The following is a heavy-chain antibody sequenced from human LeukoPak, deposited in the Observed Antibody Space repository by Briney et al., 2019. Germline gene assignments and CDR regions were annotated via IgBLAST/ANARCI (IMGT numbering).Heavy chain of an antibody. CDR3: AKVIMAFNAFDY. D-gene: IGHD2/OR15-2a*01. V-gene: IGHV3-23*01. CDR1: VYTFKSYA. Sequence: PGGSLRLSCASSVYTFKSYAMTWVRQAPGKGLEWVSTISSSGGGTFYADSVKGRFTISRDNSKNTLYLQMNRPTVEDTPVYYCAKVIMAFNAFDYWGQGTLVTVSS. J-gene: IGHJ4*02. CDR2: ISSSGGGT.